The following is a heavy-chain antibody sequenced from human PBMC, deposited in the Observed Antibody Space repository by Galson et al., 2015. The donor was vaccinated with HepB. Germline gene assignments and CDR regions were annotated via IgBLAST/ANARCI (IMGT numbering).Heavy chain of an antibody. CDR2: ISYSGST. CDR1: GDSINSFY. CDR3: ARGRGIAISGVVISDSFDI. D-gene: IGHD3-3*01. Sequence: ETLSLTCTVSGDSINSFYWNWIRQPPGKGLEWIGYISYSGSTNYNPSLKSRVTISVDTSKKQFSLRLTSVTAADTAVYYCARGRGIAISGVVISDSFDIWGLGTTVTVSS. V-gene: IGHV4-59*01. J-gene: IGHJ3*02.